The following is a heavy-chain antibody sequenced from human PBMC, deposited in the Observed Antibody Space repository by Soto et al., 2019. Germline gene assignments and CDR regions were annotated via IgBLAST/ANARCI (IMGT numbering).Heavy chain of an antibody. V-gene: IGHV1-18*01. D-gene: IGHD2-21*02. CDR1: GYTFTSYG. Sequence: VSVKVSCKASGYTFTSYGIIWVRQAPGQGLEWMGWISAYNGNTTYAQRFLGRVTMTSDTSTSAVHMELGSLTSEDTAVYYCARGGGIVLVTAPYGHWGQGTLVTVSS. CDR3: ARGGGIVLVTAPYGH. J-gene: IGHJ4*02. CDR2: ISAYNGNT.